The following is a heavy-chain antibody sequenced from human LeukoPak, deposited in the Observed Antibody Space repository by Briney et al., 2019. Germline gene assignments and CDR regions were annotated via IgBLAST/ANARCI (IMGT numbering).Heavy chain of an antibody. CDR2: ISSSGSAI. V-gene: IGHV3-48*04. D-gene: IGHD6-13*01. CDR1: GFTFSSYS. CDR3: ASRAPYSSSWYYFDY. Sequence: GGSLRLSCAASGFTFSSYSMNWIRQAPGKGLEWVSYISSSGSAIYYADSVKGRFTISRDNAKNSLYLQMNSLRAEDTAVYYCASRAPYSSSWYYFDYWGQGTLVTVSS. J-gene: IGHJ4*02.